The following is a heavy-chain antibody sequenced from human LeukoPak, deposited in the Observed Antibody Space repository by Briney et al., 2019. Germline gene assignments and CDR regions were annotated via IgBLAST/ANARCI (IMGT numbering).Heavy chain of an antibody. D-gene: IGHD6-13*01. Sequence: ASVKVSCKASGYTFTGHYMHWVRQAPGQGLEWVGWINPNSGGTNYAQKFQGRVTMTRDTSISTAYMELSRLRSDDTAVYYCARDSIAAAEFDPWGQGTLVTVSS. CDR2: INPNSGGT. J-gene: IGHJ5*02. CDR1: GYTFTGHY. CDR3: ARDSIAAAEFDP. V-gene: IGHV1-2*02.